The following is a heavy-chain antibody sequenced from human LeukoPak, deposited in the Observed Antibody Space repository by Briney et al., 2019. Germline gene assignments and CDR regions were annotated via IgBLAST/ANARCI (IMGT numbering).Heavy chain of an antibody. J-gene: IGHJ4*02. CDR3: ARGHHGSSY. V-gene: IGHV1-69*04. CDR2: IIPILGIA. D-gene: IGHD6-13*01. Sequence: ASVKVSCKASGGTFSCYAISWVRQAPGQGLEWMGRIIPILGIANYAQKFQGRVTITADKSTSTAYMELSSLRSEDTAVYYCARGHHGSSYWGQGTLVAVSS. CDR1: GGTFSCYA.